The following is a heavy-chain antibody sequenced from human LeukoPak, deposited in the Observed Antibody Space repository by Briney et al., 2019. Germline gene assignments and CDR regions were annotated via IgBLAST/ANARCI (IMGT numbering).Heavy chain of an antibody. CDR1: DDSFSSHY. CDR2: ISYIGRT. J-gene: IGHJ3*02. CDR3: ARDLVTVTKGFDI. Sequence: SETLSLTCAVSDDSFSSHYWTWIRQPPGKGLEWIGYISYIGRTNYNPSLKSRVTISIDTSKNQFSLKLTSVTAADTAVYYCARDLVTVTKGFDIWGQGTMVSVSS. V-gene: IGHV4-59*11. D-gene: IGHD4-17*01.